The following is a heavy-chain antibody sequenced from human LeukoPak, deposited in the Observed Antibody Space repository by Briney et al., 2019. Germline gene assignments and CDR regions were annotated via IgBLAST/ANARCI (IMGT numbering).Heavy chain of an antibody. Sequence: GGPLRLSCAASVFTFTDYWMHWVRQAPGKGLVWVSRINSDGRNIRYAASVKGRFTISRDNANNTLYLQMNSLTPEDTAVYYCAREGALGYGHYTYDYWGQGTLDTVSS. V-gene: IGHV3-74*01. J-gene: IGHJ4*02. D-gene: IGHD4-17*01. CDR1: VFTFTDYW. CDR3: AREGALGYGHYTYDY. CDR2: INSDGRNI.